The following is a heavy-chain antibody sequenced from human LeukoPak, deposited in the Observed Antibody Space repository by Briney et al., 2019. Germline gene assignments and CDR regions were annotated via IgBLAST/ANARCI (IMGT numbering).Heavy chain of an antibody. J-gene: IGHJ4*02. D-gene: IGHD1/OR15-1a*01. CDR2: ISSNGYST. V-gene: IGHV3-64D*09. CDR1: GFTFSSYA. CDR3: VKDYNWNIFHY. Sequence: GGSLILSCSASGFTFSSYAMHWVRQAPGKGLEYVSAISSNGYSTYYADSVKGRFTISRDNSKNTLYLQMSSLRAEDTAVYYCVKDYNWNIFHYWGKGTLVTVSS.